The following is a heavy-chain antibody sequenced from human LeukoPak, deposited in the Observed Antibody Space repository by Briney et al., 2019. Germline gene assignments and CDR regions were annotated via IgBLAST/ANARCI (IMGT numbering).Heavy chain of an antibody. V-gene: IGHV4-34*01. D-gene: IGHD1-26*01. J-gene: IGHJ5*02. CDR1: GGPFSGYY. Sequence: SETLSLTCAVYGGPFSGYYWSWIRQPPGKGLEWIGEINHSGSTNYNPSLRSRVTISVDTSKNQFSLKLSSVTAADTAVYYCARKNPRTNIVGAVPRYWFDPWGQGTLVTDSS. CDR2: INHSGST. CDR3: ARKNPRTNIVGAVPRYWFDP.